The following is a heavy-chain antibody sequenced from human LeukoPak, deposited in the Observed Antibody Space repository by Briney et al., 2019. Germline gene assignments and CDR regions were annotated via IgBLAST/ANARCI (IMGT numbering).Heavy chain of an antibody. CDR2: IDFSGDYI. V-gene: IGHV3-21*01. CDR1: GFTFSTYS. CDR3: ARSVFSGVVAAQHEFDD. D-gene: IGHD2-15*01. Sequence: GGSLRLSCAASGFTFSTYSMSWVRQGPGKGLEWVSTIDFSGDYIYYADSLKGRFTISRDNAKNSVHLQMNSLRAEDTAVYYCARSVFSGVVAAQHEFDDWGQGTLVTVSS. J-gene: IGHJ4*02.